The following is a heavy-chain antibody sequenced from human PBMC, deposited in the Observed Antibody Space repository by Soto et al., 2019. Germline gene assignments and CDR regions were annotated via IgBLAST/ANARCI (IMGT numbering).Heavy chain of an antibody. D-gene: IGHD6-19*01. CDR1: GFSFSSYS. Sequence: EVQLVESGGGLVQPGQSLRVSCAASGFSFSSYSMNWVRQAPGKGLEWISYISSSKTYIWYADSVKGRFTISRDNAKNSLSLQTNSLRDEDTAVYYCVRDSGWAFDIWGLGTMVTVSS. J-gene: IGHJ3*02. CDR2: ISSSKTYI. V-gene: IGHV3-48*02. CDR3: VRDSGWAFDI.